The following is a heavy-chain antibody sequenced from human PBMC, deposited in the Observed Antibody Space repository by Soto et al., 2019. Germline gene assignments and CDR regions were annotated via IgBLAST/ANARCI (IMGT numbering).Heavy chain of an antibody. CDR2: IVVGSGNT. Sequence: SVKVSCKASGFTFTSSAVQWVRQARGQRLEWIGWIVVGSGNTNYAQKFQERVTITRDMSTSTAYMELSSLRPEDTAVYYCARGGYFDSSNYLAYWGLGTLVTVSS. J-gene: IGHJ4*02. CDR1: GFTFTSSA. CDR3: ARGGYFDSSNYLAY. V-gene: IGHV1-58*01. D-gene: IGHD3-22*01.